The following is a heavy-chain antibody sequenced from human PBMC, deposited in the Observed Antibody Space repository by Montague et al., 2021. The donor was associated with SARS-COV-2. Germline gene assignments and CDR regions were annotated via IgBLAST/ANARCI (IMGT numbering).Heavy chain of an antibody. CDR3: TRDYRSIVGDGLDI. CDR1: GFTFSNYD. CDR2: ISTSAYTT. V-gene: IGHV3-48*03. J-gene: IGHJ3*02. Sequence: SLRLSCAASGFTFSNYDMNWVRQAPGKGPEWISYISTSAYTTSYAGSVKGRFTTSRDNGKNSLYLQMNSLRVEDTAVYYCTRDYRSIVGDGLDIWGQGTKVTVS. D-gene: IGHD3-16*02.